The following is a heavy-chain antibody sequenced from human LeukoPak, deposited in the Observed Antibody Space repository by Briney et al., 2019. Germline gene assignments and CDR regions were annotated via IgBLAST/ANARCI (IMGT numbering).Heavy chain of an antibody. D-gene: IGHD3-3*01. J-gene: IGHJ3*02. Sequence: GGSLRLSCAASGFTVSSNYMSWVRQAPGKGLEWVSVIYSGGSTYYADSVKGRFTISRDNSKNTLYLQMNSLRAEDTAVYYCARGPYFPRTYYDFWSGYQLVPDDAFDIWGQGTTVTVSS. CDR3: ARGPYFPRTYYDFWSGYQLVPDDAFDI. CDR2: IYSGGST. CDR1: GFTVSSNY. V-gene: IGHV3-53*01.